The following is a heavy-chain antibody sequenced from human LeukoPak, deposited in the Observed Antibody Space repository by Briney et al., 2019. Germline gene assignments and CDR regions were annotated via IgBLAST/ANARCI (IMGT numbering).Heavy chain of an antibody. CDR1: GFTFSSYA. CDR2: IYSGGST. V-gene: IGHV3-66*01. Sequence: PGGSLRLSCAASGFTFSSYAMSWVRQAPGKGLEWVSVIYSGGSTYYADSVKGRFTISRDNSKNTLYLQMNSLRAEDTAVYYCARGYSSGWPINYFDYWGQGTLVTVSS. J-gene: IGHJ4*02. CDR3: ARGYSSGWPINYFDY. D-gene: IGHD6-19*01.